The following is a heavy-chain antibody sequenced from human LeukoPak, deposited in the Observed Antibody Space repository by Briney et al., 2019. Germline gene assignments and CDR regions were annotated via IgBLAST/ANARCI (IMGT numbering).Heavy chain of an antibody. Sequence: SETLSLTCTVSGGSISSYYWSWIRQPAGKGLEWIGRIYTSGSTNYNPSLKSRVTMSVDTSKNQFSLKLSSVTAADTAVYYCARGSLMITFGGAPHGNYGMDVWGQGTTVTVSS. CDR3: ARGSLMITFGGAPHGNYGMDV. CDR2: IYTSGST. CDR1: GGSISSYY. D-gene: IGHD3-16*01. J-gene: IGHJ6*02. V-gene: IGHV4-4*07.